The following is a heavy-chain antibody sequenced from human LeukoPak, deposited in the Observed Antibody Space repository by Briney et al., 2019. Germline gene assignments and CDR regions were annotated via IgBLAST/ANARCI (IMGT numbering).Heavy chain of an antibody. CDR2: IYHSGST. D-gene: IGHD4-11*01. V-gene: IGHV4-30-2*01. CDR3: ASVGLQGFDP. Sequence: SQTLSLTCAVSGGSISSGGYSWSWIRQPPGKGLGWIGYIYHSGSTYYNPSLKSRVTISVDRSKNQFSLKLSSVTAADTAVYYCASVGLQGFDPWGQGTLVTVSS. CDR1: GGSISSGGYS. J-gene: IGHJ5*02.